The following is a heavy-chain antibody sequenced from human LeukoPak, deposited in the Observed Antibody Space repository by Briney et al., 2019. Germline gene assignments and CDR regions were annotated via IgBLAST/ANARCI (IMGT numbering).Heavy chain of an antibody. Sequence: SETLSLTCTVSGVSISSYYWSWIRQPPGKGLEWIGYIYYSGSTNYNPSLKSRVTISVDTSKNQFSLKLSSVTAADTAVYYCARPLKPGYSSGWFGFWGQGTLVTVSS. CDR3: ARPLKPGYSSGWFGF. V-gene: IGHV4-59*01. J-gene: IGHJ4*02. CDR2: IYYSGST. CDR1: GVSISSYY. D-gene: IGHD6-19*01.